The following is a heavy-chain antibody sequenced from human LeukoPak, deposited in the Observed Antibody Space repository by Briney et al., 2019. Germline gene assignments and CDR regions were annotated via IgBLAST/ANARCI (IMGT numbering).Heavy chain of an antibody. CDR3: ARGGRIAVTKYFQH. CDR2: INHSGST. Sequence: SETLSLTCAVYGGSFSGYYWSWIRQPPGKGLEWIGEINHSGSTNYNPSLKSRVTISVDTSKNQFSLKLSPVTAADTAVYYCARGGRIAVTKYFQHWGQGTLVTVSS. V-gene: IGHV4-34*01. D-gene: IGHD6-19*01. CDR1: GGSFSGYY. J-gene: IGHJ1*01.